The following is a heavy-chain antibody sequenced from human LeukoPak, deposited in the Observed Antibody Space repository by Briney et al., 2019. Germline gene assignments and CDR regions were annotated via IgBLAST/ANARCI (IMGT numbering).Heavy chain of an antibody. CDR2: ISAYNGNT. CDR1: GYTFTSYG. CDR3: ARAGGYLGDYGMDV. V-gene: IGHV1-18*01. Sequence: GASVKVSCKASGYTFTSYGISWVGQAPGQGLEWMGWISAYNGNTNYAQKLQGRVTMTTDTSTSTAYMELRSLRSDDTAVYYCARAGGYLGDYGMDVWGQGTTVTVSS. J-gene: IGHJ6*02. D-gene: IGHD3-22*01.